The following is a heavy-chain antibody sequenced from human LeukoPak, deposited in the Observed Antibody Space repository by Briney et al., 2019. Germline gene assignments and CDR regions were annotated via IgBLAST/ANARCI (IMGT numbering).Heavy chain of an antibody. CDR2: ITDGAIST. V-gene: IGHV3-23*01. D-gene: IGHD5-18*01. CDR1: GFTFSSYA. Sequence: QPGGSLRLSCAASGFTFSSYAMSWVRQAPGKGLEWVSTITDGAISTYYADSVKGRFTISRDNSKNTLYLQMNSLRAEDTAIYYCAKDPGGYSYAEGYFDYWGQGTLVTVSS. CDR3: AKDPGGYSYAEGYFDY. J-gene: IGHJ4*02.